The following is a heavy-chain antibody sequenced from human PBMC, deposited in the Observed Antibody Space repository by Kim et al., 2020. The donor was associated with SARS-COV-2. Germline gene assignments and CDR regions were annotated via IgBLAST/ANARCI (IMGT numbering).Heavy chain of an antibody. D-gene: IGHD3-3*01. V-gene: IGHV2-5*01. J-gene: IGHJ4*02. Sequence: RYSPSLKSRLTITKDTSKNQVVLTMTNMDPVDTATYHCARGLEWTWVFDYWGQGTLVTVSS. CDR3: ARGLEWTWVFDY.